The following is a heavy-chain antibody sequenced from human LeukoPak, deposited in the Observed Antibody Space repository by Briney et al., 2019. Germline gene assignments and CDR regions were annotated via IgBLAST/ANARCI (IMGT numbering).Heavy chain of an antibody. CDR3: ARNDYYGSGYYWYLDN. CDR2: INSDGSTT. D-gene: IGHD3-10*01. Sequence: PGRSLRLSCAASGFTFSSYWMHWVRQAPGKGLVWVSRINSDGSTTSYADSVKGRFIISRDNAKNSLYLQMNNLRAEDTALYHCARNDYYGSGYYWYLDNWGQGTLVTVSS. V-gene: IGHV3-74*01. J-gene: IGHJ4*02. CDR1: GFTFSSYW.